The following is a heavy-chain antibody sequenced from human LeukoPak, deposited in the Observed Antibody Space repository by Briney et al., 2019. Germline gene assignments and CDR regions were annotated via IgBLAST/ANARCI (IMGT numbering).Heavy chain of an antibody. CDR3: ATQELVPAALDAFDI. V-gene: IGHV4-59*08. Sequence: SETLSLTCSVSGGSISSYSWSWIRQPSGKGLEWIGYLYESGTTNYKASLKSRVTMSVDTSKNHFSLRLSSVTAADTAVYYCATQELVPAALDAFDIWGQGTLVTVSS. J-gene: IGHJ3*02. CDR2: LYESGTT. CDR1: GGSISSYS. D-gene: IGHD2-2*01.